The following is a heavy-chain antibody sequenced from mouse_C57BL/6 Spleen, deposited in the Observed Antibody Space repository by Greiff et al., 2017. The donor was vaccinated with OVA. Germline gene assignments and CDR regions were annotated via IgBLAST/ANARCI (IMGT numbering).Heavy chain of an antibody. CDR1: GYAFTNYL. D-gene: IGHD6-1*01. V-gene: IGHV1-54*01. CDR3: ARSAVTGFDY. J-gene: IGHJ2*01. CDR2: INPGSGGT. Sequence: QVQLKESGAELVRPGTSVKVSCKASGYAFTNYLIEWVKQRPGQGLEWIGVINPGSGGTNYNEKFKGKATLTADKSSSTAYMQLSSLTSEDSAVYFCARSAVTGFDYWGQGTTLTVSS.